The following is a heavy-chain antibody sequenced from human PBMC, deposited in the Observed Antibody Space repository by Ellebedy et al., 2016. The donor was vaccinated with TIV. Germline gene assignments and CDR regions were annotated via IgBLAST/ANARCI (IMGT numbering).Heavy chain of an antibody. CDR3: AADRTWGLYYYYGMDV. CDR1: GFTFTSSA. Sequence: AASVKVSCKASGFTFTSSAVQWVRQARGQRLEWIGWIVVGSGNTNYEQKFQERVTITRDMSTSTAYMELSSLRSEDTAVDYCAADRTWGLYYYYGMDVWGQGTTVTVSS. J-gene: IGHJ6*02. V-gene: IGHV1-58*01. CDR2: IVVGSGNT. D-gene: IGHD7-27*01.